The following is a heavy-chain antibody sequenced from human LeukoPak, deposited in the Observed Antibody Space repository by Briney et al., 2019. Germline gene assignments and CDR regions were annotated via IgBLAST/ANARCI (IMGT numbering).Heavy chain of an antibody. Sequence: SETLSLTCTVSGGSISSYYWSWIRQPPGKGLEWIGYIYYSGSTNYNPSLKSRVTISVDTSKNQFSLKLSSVTAADTAVYYCARGIAVAQYNWFDPWGQGTLVTVSS. D-gene: IGHD6-19*01. CDR3: ARGIAVAQYNWFDP. CDR2: IYYSGST. CDR1: GGSISSYY. V-gene: IGHV4-59*01. J-gene: IGHJ5*02.